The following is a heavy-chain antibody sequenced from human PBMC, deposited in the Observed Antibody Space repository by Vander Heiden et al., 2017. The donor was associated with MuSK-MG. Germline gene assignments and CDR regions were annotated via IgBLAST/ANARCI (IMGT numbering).Heavy chain of an antibody. Sequence: QVQLVESGGGVVQPGRSLRLSCAASGFTFSSYAMHGVRQAPGKGLEWVAVISYDGSNKYYADSVKGRFTISRDNSKNTRYLQMNSLRAEDTAVYYCARDKATMGRVTGAFDIWCQGTMVTVSS. CDR2: ISYDGSNK. CDR1: GFTFSSYA. CDR3: ARDKATMGRVTGAFDI. D-gene: IGHD3-10*01. V-gene: IGHV3-30*04. J-gene: IGHJ3*02.